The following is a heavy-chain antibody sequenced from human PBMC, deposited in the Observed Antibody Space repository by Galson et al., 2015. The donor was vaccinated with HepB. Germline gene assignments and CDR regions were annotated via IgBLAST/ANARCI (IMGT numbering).Heavy chain of an antibody. CDR3: ARDRSGWYRDYFDY. CDR1: GFTFSSYA. Sequence: SLRLSCAASGFTFSSYAMHWVRQAPGKGLEWVAVISYDGSNKYYADSVKGRFTISRDNSKNTLYLQMNSLRAEDTAVYYCARDRSGWYRDYFDYWGQGTLVTVSS. D-gene: IGHD6-19*01. J-gene: IGHJ4*02. V-gene: IGHV3-30-3*01. CDR2: ISYDGSNK.